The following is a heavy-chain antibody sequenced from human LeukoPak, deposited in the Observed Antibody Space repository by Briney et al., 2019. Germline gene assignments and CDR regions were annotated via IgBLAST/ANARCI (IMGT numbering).Heavy chain of an antibody. CDR2: IYYSGST. CDR1: GGSISSYY. Sequence: PSETLSLTCTVSGGSISSYYWSWIRQPPGKGLEWIGYIYYSGSTNYNPSLKRRVTISLDTSKNQFSLKLSSVTAADTAVYYCARGYHDFSGYWLSYFDYWGQGTLVTVSS. J-gene: IGHJ4*02. CDR3: ARGYHDFSGYWLSYFDY. D-gene: IGHD3-22*01. V-gene: IGHV4-59*01.